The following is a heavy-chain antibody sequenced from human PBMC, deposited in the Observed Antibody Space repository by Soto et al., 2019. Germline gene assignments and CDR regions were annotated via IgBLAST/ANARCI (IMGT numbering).Heavy chain of an antibody. CDR3: VRLDYGDYAFDQ. V-gene: IGHV4-30-4*01. CDR2: IFFSGST. J-gene: IGHJ4*02. Sequence: QVQLQESGPGLMKSSQTLSLTCTVSGGSIRSSDYYWNWIRQPPGKGLEWIGYIFFSGSTDYNPSLKRRVTISLDTSKNQFSLKLSSVTAADTAVYYCVRLDYGDYAFDQWGQGTLVTVSS. CDR1: GGSIRSSDYY. D-gene: IGHD4-17*01.